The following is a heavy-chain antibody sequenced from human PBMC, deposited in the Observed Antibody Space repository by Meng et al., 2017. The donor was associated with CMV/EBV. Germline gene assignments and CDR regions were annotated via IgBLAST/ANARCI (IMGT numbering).Heavy chain of an antibody. CDR3: ARLVVTFGGVIVLSWFDP. D-gene: IGHD3-16*02. J-gene: IGHJ5*02. CDR1: GGSFSGYY. Sequence: SETLSLTCAVYGGSFSGYYWSWIRQPPGKGLEWIGEINHSGSTNYNPSLKSRVTISVDTSKNQFSLKLSSVTAADTAVYYCARLVVTFGGVIVLSWFDPWGQGTLVTVSS. V-gene: IGHV4-34*01. CDR2: INHSGST.